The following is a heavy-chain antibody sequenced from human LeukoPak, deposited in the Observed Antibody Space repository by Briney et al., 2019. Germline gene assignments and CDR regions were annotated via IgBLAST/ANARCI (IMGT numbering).Heavy chain of an antibody. V-gene: IGHV6-1*01. Sequence: SQTLSLTCAISGDSVSSNSAAWNWIRQSPSRGLEWLGRTYYRSKWYNDYAVSVKSRITINPDTSKNQLSLQLNSVTPEDTAVYYCARAPNLYYDYVWGGDYYFDYWGQGTLVTVSS. CDR3: ARAPNLYYDYVWGGDYYFDY. D-gene: IGHD3-16*01. J-gene: IGHJ4*02. CDR1: GDSVSSNSAA. CDR2: TYYRSKWYN.